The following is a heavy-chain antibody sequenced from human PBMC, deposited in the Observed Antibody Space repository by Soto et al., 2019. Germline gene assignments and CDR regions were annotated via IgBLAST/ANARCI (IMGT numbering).Heavy chain of an antibody. CDR1: GFTFSDYA. CDR3: AREDGGESGRFTFDD. Sequence: PGGSLRLSCAASGFTFSDYAMHWVRQAPGKGLEWVAVISYDGRNEYYADSVKGRFTISRDNSKNTLYLQMNSLRAEDTAVYYCAREDGGESGRFTFDDWGQGTQVTVAS. D-gene: IGHD1-26*01. J-gene: IGHJ4*02. CDR2: ISYDGRNE. V-gene: IGHV3-30-3*01.